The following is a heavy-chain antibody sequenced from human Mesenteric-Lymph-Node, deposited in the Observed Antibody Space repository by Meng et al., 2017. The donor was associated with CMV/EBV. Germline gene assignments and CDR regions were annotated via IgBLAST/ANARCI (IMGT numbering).Heavy chain of an antibody. V-gene: IGHV3-53*01. Sequence: GGSLRLSCAASGFTVSSNYMSWVRQAPGKGLEWVSVIYSGGSTYYADSVKGRFTISRDNAKNSLYLQMNSLRAEDTAVYYCARVAIFGHFDYWGQGTLVTVSS. CDR2: IYSGGST. J-gene: IGHJ4*02. CDR1: GFTVSSNY. D-gene: IGHD3-3*01. CDR3: ARVAIFGHFDY.